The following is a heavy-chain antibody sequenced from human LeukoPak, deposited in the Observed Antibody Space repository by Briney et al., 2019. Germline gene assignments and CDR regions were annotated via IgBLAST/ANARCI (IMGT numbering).Heavy chain of an antibody. CDR1: GYAFSSYY. V-gene: IGHV1-46*01. Sequence: ASVKVSCKASGYAFSSYYMHWVRQAPGQGPEWMGIINPRRGSTTYAQKFQGRVTMTGDTSTSTVYIELSSLRSEDTAVYYCTRRDGYNAFDYWGQGTLVTVSS. D-gene: IGHD5-24*01. CDR2: INPRRGST. J-gene: IGHJ4*02. CDR3: TRRDGYNAFDY.